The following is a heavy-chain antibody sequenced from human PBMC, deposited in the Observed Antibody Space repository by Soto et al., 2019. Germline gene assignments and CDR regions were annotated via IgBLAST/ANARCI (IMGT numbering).Heavy chain of an antibody. D-gene: IGHD6-13*01. CDR3: RSSSRYSTDV. CDR1: GGSITSSAY. Sequence: SETQSLTCTVSGGSITSSAYWGWIRQPPGKGLEWIGSIYSTGNTYYNPSLKGRVTISADTSKNQFSLNLISVTAADTAVYYCRSSSRYSTDVWGQGTTVTVSS. J-gene: IGHJ6*02. V-gene: IGHV4-39*01. CDR2: IYSTGNT.